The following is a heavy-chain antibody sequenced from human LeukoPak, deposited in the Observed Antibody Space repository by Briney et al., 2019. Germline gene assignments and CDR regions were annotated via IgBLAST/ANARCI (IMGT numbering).Heavy chain of an antibody. V-gene: IGHV3-30*04. J-gene: IGHJ4*02. CDR3: ARDPTEATKRYFDY. Sequence: GGSLSLSCAASGFTFSSYAMHWVRQAPGKGLEWVAVISYDGSNKYYADSVKGRFTISRDNSKNTLYLQMNSLRAEDTAVYYCARDPTEATKRYFDYWGQGTLVTVSS. CDR2: ISYDGSNK. D-gene: IGHD5-24*01. CDR1: GFTFSSYA.